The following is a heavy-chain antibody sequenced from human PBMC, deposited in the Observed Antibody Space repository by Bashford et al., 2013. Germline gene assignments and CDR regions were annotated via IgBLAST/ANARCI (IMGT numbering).Heavy chain of an antibody. CDR2: IYYSGST. CDR3: ARVLLQLYCSGGSCYDAFDI. D-gene: IGHD2-15*01. J-gene: IGHJ3*02. Sequence: SSETLSLTCTVSGGSISSGAYYWSCIRQHPGKGLEWIGYIYYSGSTYYNPSLKSRVTISVDTSKNQFSLKLSSVTAADTAVYYCARVLLQLYCSGGSCYDAFDIWGQGTMVTVSS. CDR1: GGSISSGAYY. V-gene: IGHV4-31*03.